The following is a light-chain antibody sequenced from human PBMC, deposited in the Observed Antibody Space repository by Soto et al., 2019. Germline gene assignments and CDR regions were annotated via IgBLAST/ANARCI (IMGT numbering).Light chain of an antibody. CDR1: QSVSNN. CDR3: QHYDNWPPWT. CDR2: GAS. Sequence: EIVLTQSPATLSVSPGKRATLSCRASQSVSNNLAWYQQKPGQAPRLLIYGASTRATGVPARFSGSGSGAEFTLTISSLLSEDFAVYYCQHYDNWPPWTFGQGTKVDIK. V-gene: IGKV3-15*01. J-gene: IGKJ1*01.